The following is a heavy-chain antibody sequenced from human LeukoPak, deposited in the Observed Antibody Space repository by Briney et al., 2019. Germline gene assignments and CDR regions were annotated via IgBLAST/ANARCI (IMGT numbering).Heavy chain of an antibody. V-gene: IGHV5-51*01. CDR1: GYSFTSSW. D-gene: IGHD6-19*01. CDR2: IYPGDSHS. Sequence: GESLKISCKGSGYSFTSSWIDWVRQMPGKGLEWMGLIYPGDSHSIYSPSFQGQVTFSADKSINTAYLQWSSLKASDTAMYYCARRSGGGVAGTGYFDYWGQGTLVTVSS. CDR3: ARRSGGGVAGTGYFDY. J-gene: IGHJ4*02.